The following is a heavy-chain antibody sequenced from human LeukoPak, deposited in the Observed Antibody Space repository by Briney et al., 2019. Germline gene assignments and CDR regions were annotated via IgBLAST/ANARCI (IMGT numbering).Heavy chain of an antibody. CDR3: ARASSVGFWTHSSVRLRFDH. Sequence: GASVKVSCKPSRGTFSSYAVSTGRQTPGQGREWMGGIIPMFGTVNYTQKIPGRVTFPADESTRTAYMKLSSLGCEDTAVYYCARASSVGFWTHSSVRLRFDHWSQGTLVTVSS. CDR1: RGTFSSYA. V-gene: IGHV1-69*13. J-gene: IGHJ4*02. CDR2: IIPMFGTV. D-gene: IGHD3/OR15-3a*01.